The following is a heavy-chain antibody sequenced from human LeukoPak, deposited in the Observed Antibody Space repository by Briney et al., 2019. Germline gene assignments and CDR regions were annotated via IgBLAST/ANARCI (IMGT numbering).Heavy chain of an antibody. D-gene: IGHD3-10*01. CDR2: MNPNSGNT. J-gene: IGHJ4*02. Sequence: GASVKVSCKASGGTFSSYAINWVRQATGQGLEWMGWMNPNSGNTGYAQKFQGRVTMTRNTSISTAYMELSSLRSEDTAVYYCARDRYYYGSGEDPSDYWGQGTLVTVSS. V-gene: IGHV1-8*02. CDR3: ARDRYYYGSGEDPSDY. CDR1: GGTFSSYA.